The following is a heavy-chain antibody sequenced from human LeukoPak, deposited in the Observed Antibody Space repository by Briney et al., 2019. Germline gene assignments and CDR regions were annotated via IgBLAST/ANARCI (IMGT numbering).Heavy chain of an antibody. CDR2: MNHRGTS. CDR1: GYSITSGFY. D-gene: IGHD1-26*01. Sequence: PSETLSLTCTVSGYSITSGFYWGWIRQSPGKGLEWIGSMNHRGTSYYNPSLKSRVTISVDTSKNQFSLKLESVTAADTALYYCARVSGSYYSDYWGRGTLVTVSS. V-gene: IGHV4-38-2*02. J-gene: IGHJ4*02. CDR3: ARVSGSYYSDY.